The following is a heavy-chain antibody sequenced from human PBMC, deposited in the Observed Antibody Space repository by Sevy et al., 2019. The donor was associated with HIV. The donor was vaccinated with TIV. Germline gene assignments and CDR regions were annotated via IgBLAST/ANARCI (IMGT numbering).Heavy chain of an antibody. CDR1: GFTFSDAW. CDR2: IKGEGEGGTA. J-gene: IGHJ3*01. Sequence: GGSLRLSCAASGFTFSDAWMAWVRQAPGKGLEWVGHIKGEGEGGTADYTAPVKGRFTISRDDSRSTFYLQMNSLKTDDTAMYYCTTDRGSGTTWVRAYDLWGQGTMVTVSS. D-gene: IGHD1-7*01. CDR3: TTDRGSGTTWVRAYDL. V-gene: IGHV3-15*01.